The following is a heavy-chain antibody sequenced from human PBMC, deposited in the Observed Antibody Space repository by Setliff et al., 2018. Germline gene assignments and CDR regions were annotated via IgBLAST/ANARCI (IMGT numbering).Heavy chain of an antibody. CDR3: ARDHIYRGGSWYDYSDS. J-gene: IGHJ4*02. CDR2: IKHDGSEK. V-gene: IGHV3-7*01. D-gene: IGHD2-15*01. CDR1: GFTFSTYW. Sequence: GESLKISCTSSGFTFSTYWMSWVRQAPGKGLEWVANIKHDGSEKNYVDSVKGRFTISRDNAENSLYLQMNSLRAEDTAVYYCARDHIYRGGSWYDYSDSWGQGTLVTVSS.